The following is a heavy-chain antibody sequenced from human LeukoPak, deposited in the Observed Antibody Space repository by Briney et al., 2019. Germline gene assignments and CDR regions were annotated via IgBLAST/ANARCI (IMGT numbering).Heavy chain of an antibody. D-gene: IGHD6-19*01. J-gene: IGHJ4*02. V-gene: IGHV1-18*01. CDR1: GHTFDYG. CDR2: ISAYNAYT. Sequence: ASVKVSCKAPGHTFDYGVSWVRQAPGQGLERMGWISAYNAYTNYPQKVQGRVTMTTDTTTSTVYMELRGLRSDDTAVYYCAIGVAGTHFDYWGQGTLVTVSS. CDR3: AIGVAGTHFDY.